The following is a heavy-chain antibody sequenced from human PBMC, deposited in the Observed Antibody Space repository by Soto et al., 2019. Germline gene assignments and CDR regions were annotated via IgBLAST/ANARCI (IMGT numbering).Heavy chain of an antibody. CDR1: GFTFSSYG. J-gene: IGHJ4*02. Sequence: GGSLRLSCAASGFTFSSYGMHWVRQAPGKGLEWVAVIWYDGSNKYYADSVKGRFTISRDNSKNTLYLQMNSLRAEDTAVYYCARVYGDYGGEFDYWGQGTLVTVSS. V-gene: IGHV3-33*01. CDR3: ARVYGDYGGEFDY. D-gene: IGHD4-17*01. CDR2: IWYDGSNK.